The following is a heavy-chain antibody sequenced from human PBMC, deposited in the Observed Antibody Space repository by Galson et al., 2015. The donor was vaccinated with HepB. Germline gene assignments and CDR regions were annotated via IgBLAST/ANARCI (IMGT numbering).Heavy chain of an antibody. Sequence: SLRLSCAASGFTFNSYAMNWVRQAPGKGLEWVSAISGTGRTPYYAESVKGRFTISRDYSGNTLYLQMNSLRVEDTAVYYCAKGDAVVLEPCAVIGFDYWGQGSRVSVS. D-gene: IGHD3-16*01. CDR3: AKGDAVVLEPCAVIGFDY. CDR1: GFTFNSYA. V-gene: IGHV3-23*01. CDR2: ISGTGRTP. J-gene: IGHJ4*02.